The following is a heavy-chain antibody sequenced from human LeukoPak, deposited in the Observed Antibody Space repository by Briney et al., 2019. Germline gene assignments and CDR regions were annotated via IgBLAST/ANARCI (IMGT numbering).Heavy chain of an antibody. CDR2: INPNSGGT. D-gene: IGHD6-13*01. CDR1: GYTFTGYY. Sequence: ASVKVSCKDSGYTFTGYYMHWVRQAPGQGLEWMGWINPNSGGTNYAQKFQGWVTMTRDTSISTAYMELSRLRSDDTAVYYCARARAAAGNHWYYGMDVWGKGTTVTVSS. J-gene: IGHJ6*04. V-gene: IGHV1-2*04. CDR3: ARARAAAGNHWYYGMDV.